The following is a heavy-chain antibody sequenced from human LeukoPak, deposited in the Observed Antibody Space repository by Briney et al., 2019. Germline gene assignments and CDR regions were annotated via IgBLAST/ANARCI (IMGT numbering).Heavy chain of an antibody. J-gene: IGHJ5*02. CDR3: ARGPDSGSHFAWFDP. D-gene: IGHD3-10*01. Sequence: GGSLRLSCAASGFTFSSYAMSWVRQAPGKGLEWVSAISGSGGSTYYADSVKGRFTISRDNSKNTLYLQMNSLRAEDTAVYYCARGPDSGSHFAWFDPWGQGTLVTVSS. CDR1: GFTFSSYA. CDR2: ISGSGGST. V-gene: IGHV3-23*01.